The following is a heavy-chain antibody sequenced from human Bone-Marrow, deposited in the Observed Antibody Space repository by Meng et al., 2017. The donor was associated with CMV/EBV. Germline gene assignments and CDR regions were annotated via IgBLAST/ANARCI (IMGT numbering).Heavy chain of an antibody. D-gene: IGHD2-2*02. CDR2: IIPIFGTA. V-gene: IGHV1-69*05. CDR3: VTGINTNCYTAADYYGLDV. Sequence: SAMVTCKASSGTFSSYAITWVRQAPGQGLDWMGGIIPIFGTANYAQKFQGRVTITTDESTSTAYMDLSSLRSEDAAVYYCVTGINTNCYTAADYYGLDVWGQGTPVTVSS. CDR1: SGTFSSYA. J-gene: IGHJ6*02.